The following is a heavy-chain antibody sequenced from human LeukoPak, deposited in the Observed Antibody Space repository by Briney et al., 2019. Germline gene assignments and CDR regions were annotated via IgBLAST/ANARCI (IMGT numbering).Heavy chain of an antibody. CDR2: INPKSGGT. CDR1: GYIFTDYY. J-gene: IGHJ4*02. V-gene: IGHV1-2*02. CDR3: TRAKVRGVIGY. D-gene: IGHD3-10*01. Sequence: GASVKVSCKASGYIFTDYYLHWVRQAPGRGLEWMAWINPKSGGTKYAQKFEGRVTMTRDTSSSTAYMEVSRLRSDDTAVYYCTRAKVRGVIGYWGQGTLVTVSS.